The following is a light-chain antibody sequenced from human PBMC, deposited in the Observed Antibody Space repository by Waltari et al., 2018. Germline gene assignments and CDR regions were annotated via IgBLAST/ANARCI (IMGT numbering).Light chain of an antibody. V-gene: IGLV3-19*01. CDR3: SSRNGRASQVV. J-gene: IGLJ2*01. CDR2: DKE. Sequence: SSGLTQDPAVSVALGQTIRITCRGDSLRTSYASWYQLKTGQAPVLVMFDKEKRPSGVPDRISGESSETTSTLIITGAQAEDEADYYCSSRNGRASQVVFSGGTKVTVL. CDR1: SLRTSY.